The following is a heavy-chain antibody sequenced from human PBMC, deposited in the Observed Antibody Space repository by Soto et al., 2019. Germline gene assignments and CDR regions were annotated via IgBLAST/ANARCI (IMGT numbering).Heavy chain of an antibody. CDR3: LRDNNWSYDD. CDR1: GFIFSSHW. V-gene: IGHV3-74*01. Sequence: PGGSLRLSCAASGFIFSSHWVHWVRQAPGKGLVWVSHIGPDGSNMRDADSVQGRSTISKDNARNTLYLQMNSLRDEDTAVYYCLRDNNWSYDDWGPGILVTVSS. J-gene: IGHJ4*02. CDR2: IGPDGSNM. D-gene: IGHD1-1*01.